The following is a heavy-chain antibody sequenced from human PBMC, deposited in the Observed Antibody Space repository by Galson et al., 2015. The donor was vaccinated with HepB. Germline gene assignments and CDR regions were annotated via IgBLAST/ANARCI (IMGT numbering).Heavy chain of an antibody. CDR3: ANSILNYFDY. J-gene: IGHJ4*02. D-gene: IGHD2-15*01. CDR2: INSGNANT. V-gene: IGHV1-3*01. Sequence: SVKVSCKASGYNFITSAMQWARQAPGQRLEWMGWINSGNANTRYSQKFQGRVTITRDTSASTVYLELSSLRSEDTAVYYCANSILNYFDYWGQGTLVTVSS. CDR1: GYNFITSA.